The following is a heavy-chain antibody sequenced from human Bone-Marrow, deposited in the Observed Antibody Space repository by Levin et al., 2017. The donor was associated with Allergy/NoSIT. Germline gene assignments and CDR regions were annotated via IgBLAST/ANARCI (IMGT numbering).Heavy chain of an antibody. CDR2: ISYDGSNK. CDR3: ARDMRFLEWLGGFDY. V-gene: IGHV3-30-3*01. Sequence: GESLKISCAASGFTFSSYAMHWVRQAPGKGLEWVAVISYDGSNKYYADSVKGRFTISRDNSKNTLYLQMNSLRAEDTAVYYCARDMRFLEWLGGFDYWGQGTLVTVSS. CDR1: GFTFSSYA. D-gene: IGHD3-3*01. J-gene: IGHJ4*02.